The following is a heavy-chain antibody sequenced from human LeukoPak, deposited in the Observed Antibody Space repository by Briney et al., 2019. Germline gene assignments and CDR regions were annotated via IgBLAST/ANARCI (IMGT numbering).Heavy chain of an antibody. V-gene: IGHV4-38-2*02. CDR3: ARDGDYDILTGYFAFNI. CDR1: GYSIISDYF. J-gene: IGHJ3*02. Sequence: PSETLSLTCIVSGYSIISDYFWGWVRQPPGKGLEWIGYVYYTGSTNYNPFLKSRVTISVDTSKNQFSLRLNSVTAADTAVYFCARDGDYDILTGYFAFNIWGQGTMVTVSS. CDR2: VYYTGST. D-gene: IGHD3-9*01.